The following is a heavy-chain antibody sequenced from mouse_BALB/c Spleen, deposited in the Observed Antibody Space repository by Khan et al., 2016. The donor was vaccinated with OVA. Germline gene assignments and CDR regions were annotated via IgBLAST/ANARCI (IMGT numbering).Heavy chain of an antibody. CDR3: ARPSYGPRYFEV. CDR2: IAPANGNT. D-gene: IGHD1-1*02. Sequence: EVELVESGAELVKPGASVKLSCTASGFNIKDTYMHWVKQRPEQGLEWIGRIAPANGNTKYDPKFQGKATITADTSSNTSYLQLSSLTSEDTAVYYCARPSYGPRYFEVWGAGTTVTVSS. V-gene: IGHV14-3*02. CDR1: GFNIKDTY. J-gene: IGHJ1*01.